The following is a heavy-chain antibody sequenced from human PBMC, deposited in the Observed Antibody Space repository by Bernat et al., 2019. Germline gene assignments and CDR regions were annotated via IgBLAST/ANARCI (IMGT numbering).Heavy chain of an antibody. CDR1: GGTFSSYA. CDR3: ARGGSSGWFINY. J-gene: IGHJ4*02. CDR2: IIPIFGTA. V-gene: IGHV1-69*01. Sequence: QVQLVQSGAEVKKPGSSVKVSCKASGGTFSSYAISWVRQAPGQGLEWMGGIIPIFGTANYEQKFQSRVTITADESTSTAYMGMSSLRSEETAVYCCARGGSSGWFINYWGQGTLVTVSS. D-gene: IGHD6-19*01.